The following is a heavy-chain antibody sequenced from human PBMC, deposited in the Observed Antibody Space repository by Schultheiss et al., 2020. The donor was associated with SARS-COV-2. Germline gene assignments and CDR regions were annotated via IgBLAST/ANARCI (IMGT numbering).Heavy chain of an antibody. CDR2: INSDGSST. CDR1: GFTFSSYS. CDR3: ARVRKYQLTHGSGSPHHLNYYYYYMDV. Sequence: GGSLRLSCAASGFTFSSYSMNWVRQAPGKGLVWVSRINSDGSSTSYADSVKGRFTISRDNSKNTLYLQMNSLRAEETAVYYCARVRKYQLTHGSGSPHHLNYYYYYMDVWGKGTTVTVSS. D-gene: IGHD3-10*01. V-gene: IGHV3-74*01. J-gene: IGHJ6*03.